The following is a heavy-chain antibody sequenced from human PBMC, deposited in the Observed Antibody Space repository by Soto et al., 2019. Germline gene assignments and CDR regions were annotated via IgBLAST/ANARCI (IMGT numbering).Heavy chain of an antibody. CDR3: ARDWYYYGSGSYPL. Sequence: PSETLSLTCAVSGGSISSGGYSWSWIRQPPGKGLEWIGYIYHSGSTYYNPSLKSRVTISVDRSKNQFSLKLSSVTAADTAVYYCARDWYYYGSGSYPLWGQGTLVTVSS. V-gene: IGHV4-30-2*01. J-gene: IGHJ4*02. CDR1: GGSISSGGYS. D-gene: IGHD3-10*01. CDR2: IYHSGST.